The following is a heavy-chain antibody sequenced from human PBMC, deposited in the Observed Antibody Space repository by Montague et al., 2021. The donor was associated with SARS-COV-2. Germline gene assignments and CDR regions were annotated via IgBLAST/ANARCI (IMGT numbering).Heavy chain of an antibody. V-gene: IGHV4-4*07. J-gene: IGHJ4*01. CDR3: ARGSEYYYHPFDY. D-gene: IGHD2/OR15-2a*01. CDR2: IYSNGDT. CDR1: GASMSGYH. Sequence: SETLSLTCTVSGASMSGYHWSWIRQPAGKALERIGRIYSNGDTTYNPSLKSRPTMSVDTSERQFSLKMTSVSAADTAIYYCARGSEYYYHPFDYWGHGNLVTVSS.